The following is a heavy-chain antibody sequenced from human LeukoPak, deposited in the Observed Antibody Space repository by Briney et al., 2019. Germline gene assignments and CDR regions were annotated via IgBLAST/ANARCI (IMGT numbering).Heavy chain of an antibody. CDR3: AKDYDSSPDAFDI. D-gene: IGHD3-22*01. CDR1: GFTFSDYY. V-gene: IGHV3-11*01. J-gene: IGHJ3*02. Sequence: GGSLRLSCAASGFTFSDYYMSWIRQAPGKGLEWVSYISTTSYTIYYADSVKGRFTISRDNARNSLYLQMNSLRAEDTALYYCAKDYDSSPDAFDIWGQGTMVTVSS. CDR2: ISTTSYTI.